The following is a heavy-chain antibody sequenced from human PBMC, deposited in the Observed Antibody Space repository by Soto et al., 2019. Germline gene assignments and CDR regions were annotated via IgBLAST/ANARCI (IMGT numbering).Heavy chain of an antibody. Sequence: SETLSLTCTVSGGSISSSSYYWGWIRQPPGKGLEWIGSIYYSGSTYYNPSLKSRVTISVDTSKNQLSLKLSSVTAADTAVYYCAQDQLLSQNYFDYWGQGTLVTVSS. D-gene: IGHD2-2*01. J-gene: IGHJ4*02. CDR2: IYYSGST. V-gene: IGHV4-39*01. CDR3: AQDQLLSQNYFDY. CDR1: GGSISSSSYY.